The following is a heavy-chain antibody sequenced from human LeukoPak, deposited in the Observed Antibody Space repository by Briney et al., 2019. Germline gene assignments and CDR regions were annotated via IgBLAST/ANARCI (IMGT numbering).Heavy chain of an antibody. J-gene: IGHJ4*02. CDR1: GFTFSSYG. Sequence: PGRSLRLSCAAPGFTFSSYGMHWVRQAPGKGLEWVAVISYDGSNKYYADSVKGRFTISRDNSKNTLYLQMNSLRAEDTAVYYCARGPWYYGSGSPPGYWGQGTLVTVSS. CDR3: ARGPWYYGSGSPPGY. CDR2: ISYDGSNK. V-gene: IGHV3-30*03. D-gene: IGHD3-10*01.